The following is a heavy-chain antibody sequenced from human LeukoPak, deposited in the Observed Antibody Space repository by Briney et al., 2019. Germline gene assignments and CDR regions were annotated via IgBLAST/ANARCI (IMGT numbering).Heavy chain of an antibody. V-gene: IGHV4-59*01. CDR2: IYYSGST. J-gene: IGHJ4*02. Sequence: SETLSLTCTVSGGSISSYYWSWIRQPPGKGLEWIGYIYYSGSTNYNPSLKSRVTISVDTSKNQFSLKLSSVTAADTAVYYCAAGSGYDYGYFDYWGRGTLVTVSS. CDR3: AAGSGYDYGYFDY. D-gene: IGHD5-12*01. CDR1: GGSISSYY.